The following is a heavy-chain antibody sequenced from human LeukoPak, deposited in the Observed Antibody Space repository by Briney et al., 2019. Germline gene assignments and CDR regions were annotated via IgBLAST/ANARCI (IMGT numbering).Heavy chain of an antibody. J-gene: IGHJ4*02. V-gene: IGHV4-39*07. CDR1: GGSINSGSYF. CDR2: IYYSGST. CDR3: TRDLGNWDIDY. D-gene: IGHD7-27*01. Sequence: SETLSLTCTVSGGSINSGSYFWGWIRQPPGKGLEWIGSIYYSGSTHYNPSLKSRVTISSDTSRNQFSLKLSSVTAADTAVYYCTRDLGNWDIDYWGQGTLVTVSS.